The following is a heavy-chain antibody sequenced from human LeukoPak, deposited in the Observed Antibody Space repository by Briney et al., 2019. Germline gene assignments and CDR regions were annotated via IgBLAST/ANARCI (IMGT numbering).Heavy chain of an antibody. V-gene: IGHV4-34*01. D-gene: IGHD2-2*01. Sequence: SETLSLTCAVYGGSFSGYYWSWIRQPPGKGLEWIGEINHSGSIKYHPSLKSRLTISVDTSKNQFSLRLNSVTAADTAVYYCARDCSSWNCFDSWGQGTLVTVSS. CDR2: INHSGSI. CDR3: ARDCSSWNCFDS. J-gene: IGHJ4*02. CDR1: GGSFSGYY.